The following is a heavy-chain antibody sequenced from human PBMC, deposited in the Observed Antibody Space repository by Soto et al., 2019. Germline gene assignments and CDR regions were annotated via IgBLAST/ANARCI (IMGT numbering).Heavy chain of an antibody. CDR1: GFTFSSYA. CDR2: ISGSGGST. Sequence: EVQLLESGGGLVQPGGSLRLSCAASGFTFSSYAMSWVRQAPGKGLEWVSAISGSGGSTYYADSVKGRFTISRDNSKNTLYLQMNSLRAEDTAVYYCAKDVEYYYGSVSYYYENNWFDPWGQGTLVTVSS. J-gene: IGHJ5*02. V-gene: IGHV3-23*01. CDR3: AKDVEYYYGSVSYYYENNWFDP. D-gene: IGHD3-10*01.